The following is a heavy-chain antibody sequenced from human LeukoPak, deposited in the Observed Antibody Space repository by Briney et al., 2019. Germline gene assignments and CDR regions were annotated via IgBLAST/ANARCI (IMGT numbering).Heavy chain of an antibody. CDR3: ARGPPNWGYDY. CDR1: GYTFTSYY. D-gene: IGHD7-27*01. Sequence: SVKVSCKASGYTFTSYYMHWVRQAPGQGLEWMGGIIPIFGTANYAQKFQGRVSITADESTSTAYMELSSLRSEDTAVYYCARGPPNWGYDYWGPGTLVTVSS. V-gene: IGHV1-69*13. CDR2: IIPIFGTA. J-gene: IGHJ4*02.